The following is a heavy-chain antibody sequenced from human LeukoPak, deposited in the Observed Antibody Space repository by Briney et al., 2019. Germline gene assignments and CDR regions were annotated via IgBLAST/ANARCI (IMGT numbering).Heavy chain of an antibody. J-gene: IGHJ4*02. V-gene: IGHV3-21*04. CDR1: GFTFSSYS. Sequence: PGGSLRLSCAASGFTFSSYSMNWVRQAPGKGLEWVSSISSSSSYIYYADSVKGRFTISRDNAKNSLYLQMNSLRAEDTALYYCAKDSDSSGYHFDYWGQGTLVTVSS. CDR3: AKDSDSSGYHFDY. D-gene: IGHD3-22*01. CDR2: ISSSSSYI.